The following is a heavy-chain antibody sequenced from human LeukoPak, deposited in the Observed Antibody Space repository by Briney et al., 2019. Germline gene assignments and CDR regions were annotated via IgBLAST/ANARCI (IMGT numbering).Heavy chain of an antibody. D-gene: IGHD3-22*01. J-gene: IGHJ4*02. CDR2: INPSGGST. Sequence: GASVKVSCKASGYTFTSYYMHWVRLAPGQGLEWMGMINPSGGSTNYTQKFQGRVTMTRDMSTSTVYLELSSLRSEDTAVYFCARGRMNSFYGSDGYFPRDFWGQGTLVTVSS. CDR1: GYTFTSYY. CDR3: ARGRMNSFYGSDGYFPRDF. V-gene: IGHV1-46*01.